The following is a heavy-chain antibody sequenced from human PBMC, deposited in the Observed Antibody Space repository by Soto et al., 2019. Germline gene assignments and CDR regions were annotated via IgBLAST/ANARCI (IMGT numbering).Heavy chain of an antibody. Sequence: GGSLRLSCAASGFTFSNAWMSWVRQAPGKGLEWVGRIKSNTDGGTTDYSAPVKVRFTISRDESKNTLDLQMNSVKTEDTGVYYCTTDWYSSSGYWGQGTLVTVSS. CDR1: GFTFSNAW. J-gene: IGHJ4*02. V-gene: IGHV3-15*01. D-gene: IGHD6-13*01. CDR3: TTDWYSSSGY. CDR2: IKSNTDGGTT.